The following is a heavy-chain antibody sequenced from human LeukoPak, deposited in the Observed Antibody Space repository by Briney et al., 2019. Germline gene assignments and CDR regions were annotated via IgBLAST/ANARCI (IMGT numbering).Heavy chain of an antibody. Sequence: SETLSLTCTVSGGSISSYYWSWIRQPPGKGLEWIGYIYYSGSTNYNPSLKSRVTISVDTSKNQFSLKLSSVTAADTAVYYCAREEGDGSGSFDYWGQGTLVTVS. CDR1: GGSISSYY. D-gene: IGHD3-10*01. CDR2: IYYSGST. V-gene: IGHV4-59*01. J-gene: IGHJ4*02. CDR3: AREEGDGSGSFDY.